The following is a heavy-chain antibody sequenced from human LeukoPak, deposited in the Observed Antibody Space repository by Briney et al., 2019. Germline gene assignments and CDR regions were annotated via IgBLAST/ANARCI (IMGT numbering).Heavy chain of an antibody. D-gene: IGHD3-10*01. CDR1: GFPFSSHA. J-gene: IGHJ4*02. Sequence: QPGGSLRLSCAASGFPFSSHAMRWVRQAPGRGLECVSAISGSGSTSYYADSVKGRFTISRDNSKNTLYLQMTSLRAEDTAVYYRAKRDGSLDYWGQGTLVTVSS. CDR3: AKRDGSLDY. CDR2: ISGSGSTS. V-gene: IGHV3-23*01.